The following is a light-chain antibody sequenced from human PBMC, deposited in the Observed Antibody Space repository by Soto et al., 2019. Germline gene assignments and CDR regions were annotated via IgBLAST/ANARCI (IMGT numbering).Light chain of an antibody. CDR1: QGISSY. Sequence: DLQLTQSPSFLSASVGDRVTITCRASQGISSYLAWYQQKPGKAPKLLIYAASTLQSGVPSRFSGSGSGTEFTLTISSLQPEDFATYYCQQLNSYPWTFGQGTKVEIK. J-gene: IGKJ1*01. CDR3: QQLNSYPWT. V-gene: IGKV1-9*01. CDR2: AAS.